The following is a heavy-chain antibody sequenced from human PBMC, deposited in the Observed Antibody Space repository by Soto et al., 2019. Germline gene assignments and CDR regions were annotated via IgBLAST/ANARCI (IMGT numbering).Heavy chain of an antibody. J-gene: IGHJ4*02. CDR2: IRSKAYGGTT. CDR1: GFTFGDYA. CDR3: TRDIRPDVLLWFGESNPISYYFDY. V-gene: IGHV3-49*04. Sequence: PGGSLRLSCTASGFTFGDYAMSWVRQAPGKGLEWVGFIRSKAYGGTTEYAASVKGRFTISRDDSKSIAYLQMNSLKTEDTAVYYCTRDIRPDVLLWFGESNPISYYFDYWGQGTLVTGYS. D-gene: IGHD3-10*01.